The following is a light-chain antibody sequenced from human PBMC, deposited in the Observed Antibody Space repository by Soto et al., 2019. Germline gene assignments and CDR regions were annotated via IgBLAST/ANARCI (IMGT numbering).Light chain of an antibody. V-gene: IGKV1-39*01. CDR2: PAS. CDR1: QTIMTY. Sequence: DIKMTQSPSSLSASVGDEVTITCRASQTIMTYLNWYQLKPGKPPRLLIYPASSLQSGVPSRFSRSGSGTDFTLSISSLQPEDLPTYSCAQSYNVPQTFGQGTKVDIK. J-gene: IGKJ1*01. CDR3: AQSYNVPQT.